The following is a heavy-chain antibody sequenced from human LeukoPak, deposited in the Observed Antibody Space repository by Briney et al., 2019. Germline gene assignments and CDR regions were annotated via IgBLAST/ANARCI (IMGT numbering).Heavy chain of an antibody. V-gene: IGHV4-30-2*01. CDR2: IYHSGST. Sequence: SETLSLTCTVSGGSISSGGYYWSWIRQPPGKGLEWIGYIYHSGSTYYNPSLKSRVTISVDRSKNQFSLKLSSVTAADTAVYYCARDLGIAAAWFDPWGQGTLVTVSS. CDR3: ARDLGIAAAWFDP. J-gene: IGHJ5*02. CDR1: GGSISSGGYY. D-gene: IGHD6-13*01.